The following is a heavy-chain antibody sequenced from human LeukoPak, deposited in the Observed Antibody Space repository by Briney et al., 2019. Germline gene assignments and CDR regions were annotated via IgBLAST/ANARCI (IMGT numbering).Heavy chain of an antibody. V-gene: IGHV4-39*07. J-gene: IGHJ4*02. D-gene: IGHD2-8*02. CDR1: GMSLSDYY. CDR2: IYYSGST. CDR3: ARDLRPTGGGSGPNDY. Sequence: SETLSLTCGVSGMSLSDYYWTWIRQPPGKGLEWIGSIYYSGSTYYNPSLKSRVTISVDTSKNQFSLKLSSVTAADTAVYYCARDLRPTGGGSGPNDYWGQGTLVTVSS.